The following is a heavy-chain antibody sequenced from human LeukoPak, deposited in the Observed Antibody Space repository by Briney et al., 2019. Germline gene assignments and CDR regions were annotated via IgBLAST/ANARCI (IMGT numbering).Heavy chain of an antibody. J-gene: IGHJ4*02. Sequence: GGSLRLSCAASGFTFSSYGMPWVRQAPGKGLEWVAFIRYDGSNKYYADSVKGRFTISRDNSKNALYLQMNSLRAEDTAVYYCATNGGLGYCSGGSCLLIDYWGQGTLVTVSS. D-gene: IGHD2-15*01. V-gene: IGHV3-30*02. CDR2: IRYDGSNK. CDR1: GFTFSSYG. CDR3: ATNGGLGYCSGGSCLLIDY.